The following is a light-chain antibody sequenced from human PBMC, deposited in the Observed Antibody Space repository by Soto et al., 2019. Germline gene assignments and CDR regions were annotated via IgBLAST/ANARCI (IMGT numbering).Light chain of an antibody. CDR1: QTVISDY. CDR2: GAS. Sequence: DIVLTQSPGTLSLSPGERATLSCRASQTVISDYLAWLQHKPGQAPRLLIHGASTRATGTPDRFRGSGSGTDFTLTISRLEPEDFAVYYCHQYDSWTFGQGTKVDIK. J-gene: IGKJ1*01. CDR3: HQYDSWT. V-gene: IGKV3-20*01.